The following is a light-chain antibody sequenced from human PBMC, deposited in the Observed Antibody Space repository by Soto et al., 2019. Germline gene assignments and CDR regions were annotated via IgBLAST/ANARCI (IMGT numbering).Light chain of an antibody. CDR1: STDVGGYDH. CDR3: SSYTSSSTPYV. Sequence: QSVLTQPASVSESPGQSITISCIGTSTDVGGYDHVSWYQQHPGKAPKVIISEVSNRPSGVSTRFSGSKSGNTASLTISGLQTEDEADYYCSSYTSSSTPYVFGTGTKLTVL. CDR2: EVS. V-gene: IGLV2-14*01. J-gene: IGLJ1*01.